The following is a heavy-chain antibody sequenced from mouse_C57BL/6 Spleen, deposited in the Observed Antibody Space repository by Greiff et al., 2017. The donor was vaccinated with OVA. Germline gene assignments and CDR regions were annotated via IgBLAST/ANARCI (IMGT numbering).Heavy chain of an antibody. Sequence: QVQLQQSGAELVMPGASVKLSCKASGYTFTSYWMHWVKQRPGQGLEWIGEIDPSDSYTNYNQKFKGKSTLTVDKSSSTAYMQLSSLTSEDSAVYYCARPVYGLYAMDYWGQGTSVTVSS. CDR1: GYTFTSYW. D-gene: IGHD3-1*01. J-gene: IGHJ4*01. V-gene: IGHV1-69*01. CDR2: IDPSDSYT. CDR3: ARPVYGLYAMDY.